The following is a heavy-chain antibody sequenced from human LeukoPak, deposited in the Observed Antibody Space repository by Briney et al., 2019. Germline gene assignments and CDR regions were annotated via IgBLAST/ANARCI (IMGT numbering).Heavy chain of an antibody. V-gene: IGHV3-7*01. CDR1: GFSFSSFW. CDR2: IKQDGSET. D-gene: IGHD4-17*01. Sequence: GGSLRLSCAASGFSFSSFWMSWVRQAPGKGLEWVANIKQDGSETYYMDSVKGRFTISRDNAKTSLYLQMNSLRVEDTAIYYCATHVPGDYHYMDVWGKGTTVAVSS. CDR3: ATHVPGDYHYMDV. J-gene: IGHJ6*03.